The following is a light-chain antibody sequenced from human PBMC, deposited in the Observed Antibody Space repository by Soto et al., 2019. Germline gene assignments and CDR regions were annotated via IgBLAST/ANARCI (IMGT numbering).Light chain of an antibody. CDR1: SSDVGGYNY. CDR2: EVT. V-gene: IGLV2-14*01. CDR3: TSYTSSSTSVV. Sequence: QSALTQPASVSGSPGQSITISCTGTSSDVGGYNYVSWYRQHPGKAPKLMIYEVTNRPSGVSNRFSGSKSGNTASLTISGLQAEDEADDYCTSYTSSSTSVVFGGGTKLTVL. J-gene: IGLJ2*01.